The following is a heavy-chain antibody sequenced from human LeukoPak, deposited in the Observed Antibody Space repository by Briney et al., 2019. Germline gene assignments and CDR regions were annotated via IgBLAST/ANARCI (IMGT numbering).Heavy chain of an antibody. J-gene: IGHJ4*02. CDR2: IYYSGST. CDR3: ARHRDGWYGSGSYYYFDY. D-gene: IGHD3-10*01. V-gene: IGHV4-39*01. Sequence: SETLSLTCTVSGGSISSSSYYWGWIRQPPGKGLEWIGSIYYSGSTYYNPSLKSRVTISVDTSKNQFSLKLSSVTAADTAVYYCARHRDGWYGSGSYYYFDYWGQGTLVTVSS. CDR1: GGSISSSSYY.